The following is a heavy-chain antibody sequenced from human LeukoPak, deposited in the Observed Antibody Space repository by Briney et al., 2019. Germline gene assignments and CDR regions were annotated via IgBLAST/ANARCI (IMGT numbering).Heavy chain of an antibody. J-gene: IGHJ4*02. CDR2: RKQDGSEK. V-gene: IGHV3-7*01. CDR1: GFTFSSYW. CDR3: ARDQAGIVGASYYFDY. D-gene: IGHD1-26*01. Sequence: GGSLRLSCAASGFTFSSYWMSWVRQAPGKGLEWVANRKQDGSEKYYVDSVKGRFTISRDNAKNSLYLQMNSLRAEDTAVYYCARDQAGIVGASYYFDYWGQGTLVTVSS.